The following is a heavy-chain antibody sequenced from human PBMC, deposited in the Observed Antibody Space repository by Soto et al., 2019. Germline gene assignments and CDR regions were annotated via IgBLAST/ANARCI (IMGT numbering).Heavy chain of an antibody. CDR3: ARHTPAISISDH. CDR1: GGSISSSSYY. CDR2: IYYSGST. Sequence: LSLTCTVSGGSISSSSYYWGWIRQPPGKGLEWIGSIYYSGSTYYNPSLKSRVTISFDTSKNQFSLKLSSVTAADTAVYYCARHTPAISISDHWGQGTLVTVSS. J-gene: IGHJ4*02. D-gene: IGHD2-15*01. V-gene: IGHV4-39*01.